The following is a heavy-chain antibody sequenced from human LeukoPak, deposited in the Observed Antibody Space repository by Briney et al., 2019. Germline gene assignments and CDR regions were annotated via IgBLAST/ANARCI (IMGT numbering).Heavy chain of an antibody. J-gene: IGHJ6*02. Sequence: GGSLRLSCAASGFTFSAYWMSWVRQAPGKGLEWVANIREDGSEKYYVDSVKGQFTISRDNAKNSLFLQMDSLRAEDTAVYYCARDPLDSRWSYYYYGMDVWGQGTTVTVSS. V-gene: IGHV3-7*01. CDR2: IREDGSEK. CDR1: GFTFSAYW. D-gene: IGHD3-22*01. CDR3: ARDPLDSRWSYYYYGMDV.